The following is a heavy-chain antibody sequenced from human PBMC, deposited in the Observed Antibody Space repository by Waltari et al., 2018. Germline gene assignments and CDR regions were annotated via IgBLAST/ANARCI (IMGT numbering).Heavy chain of an antibody. V-gene: IGHV1-24*01. CDR1: GYPLTELS. CDR3: ATQVLSGWTTEELDY. CDR2: FDPEDGET. Sequence: QVQLVQSGAEVKKPGASVKVSCKVSGYPLTELSMHWVRQAPGKGLEVMGGFDPEDGETIYAQKFQGRVTMTEDTSTDTAYMELSSLRSEDTAVYYCATQVLSGWTTEELDYWGQGTLVTVSS. J-gene: IGHJ4*02. D-gene: IGHD6-19*01.